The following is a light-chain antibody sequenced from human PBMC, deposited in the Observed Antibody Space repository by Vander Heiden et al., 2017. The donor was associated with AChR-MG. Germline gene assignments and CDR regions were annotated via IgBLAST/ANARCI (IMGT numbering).Light chain of an antibody. CDR2: GAS. J-gene: IGKJ2*01. CDR3: QQYGSSPYT. Sequence: ELVLTQSPATLSLSPGERATLSCRASQSVFNNYLAWYQQKPGQAPRLVIYGASSRATGIPDRFSGTGSGTDFTLTISRLEPDDFAVYFCQQYGSSPYTFGQGTKLEIK. V-gene: IGKV3-20*01. CDR1: QSVFNNY.